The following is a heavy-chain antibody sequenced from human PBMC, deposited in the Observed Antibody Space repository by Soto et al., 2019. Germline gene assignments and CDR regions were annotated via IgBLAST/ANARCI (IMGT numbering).Heavy chain of an antibody. CDR1: GYIFVNYG. D-gene: IGHD3-16*01. V-gene: IGHV1-18*01. CDR2: ISPYTGNT. CDR3: VMVDNYVTPTPQDV. Sequence: QVQLVQSGDEVKKPGASVKVSCKASGYIFVNYGIAWVRQAARQGLEWMGWISPYTGNTHSASKVQGRLTMTTDTSTSTAYLDLWSLTSDDTAVYYCVMVDNYVTPTPQDVWGQGTTVTVSS. J-gene: IGHJ6*02.